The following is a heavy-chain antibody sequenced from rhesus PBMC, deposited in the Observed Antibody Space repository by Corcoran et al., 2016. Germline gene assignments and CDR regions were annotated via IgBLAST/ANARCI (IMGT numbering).Heavy chain of an antibody. V-gene: IGHV4-65*01. CDR3: ARDGGYLLFDY. CDR1: GGSVSSSNW. D-gene: IGHD2-27*01. J-gene: IGHJ4*01. CDR2: ISGSSGST. Sequence: QVQLQESGPGLVKPSETLSLTCAVSGGSVSSSNWWGWIRQPPGKGLEWIGYISGSSGSTYYNPSLKSRVTSSTDTSKNQFSLKLSAVTAADTAVYYCARDGGYLLFDYWGQGALVTVSS.